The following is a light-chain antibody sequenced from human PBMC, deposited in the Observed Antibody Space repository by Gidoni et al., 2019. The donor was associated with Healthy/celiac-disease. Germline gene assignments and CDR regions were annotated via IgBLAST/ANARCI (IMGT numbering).Light chain of an antibody. CDR1: QTVSTD. V-gene: IGKV3-11*01. J-gene: IGKJ4*01. CDR2: DAS. CDR3: QQRSNWPLT. Sequence: EIVLTQSPATLSLSPGQRATLSCRPSQTVSTDLGWYQQKPGQAPRLLIYDASNRATDIPARFSGSGSGTDFTLTISSLEPEDFAVYYCQQRSNWPLTFGGGTKVEIK.